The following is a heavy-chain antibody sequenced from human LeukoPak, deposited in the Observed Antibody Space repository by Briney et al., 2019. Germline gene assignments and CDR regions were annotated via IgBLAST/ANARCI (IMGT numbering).Heavy chain of an antibody. Sequence: SVKVSCKASGGTFSSYGISWVRQAPGQGLEWMGGIIPIFGTANYAQKFQGRVTITADESTSTAYMELSSLRSEDTAVYYCAKTLSSTSCYLCYWFDPWGQGTLVTVSS. V-gene: IGHV1-69*01. CDR2: IIPIFGTA. D-gene: IGHD2-2*01. CDR1: GGTFSSYG. J-gene: IGHJ5*02. CDR3: AKTLSSTSCYLCYWFDP.